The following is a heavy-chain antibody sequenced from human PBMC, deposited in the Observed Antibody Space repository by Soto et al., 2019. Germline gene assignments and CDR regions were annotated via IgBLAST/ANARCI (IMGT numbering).Heavy chain of an antibody. J-gene: IGHJ4*02. CDR1: GGSISSSSYY. V-gene: IGHV4-39*01. D-gene: IGHD3-22*01. CDR3: ARHFGSWDSSGYYYDY. CDR2: IYYSGST. Sequence: SETLSLTCTVSGGSISSSSYYWGWIRQPPGKGLEWIGSIYYSGSTYYNPSLKSRVTISVDTSKNQFSLKLSSVTAADTAVYYCARHFGSWDSSGYYYDYWGQGTLVTVSS.